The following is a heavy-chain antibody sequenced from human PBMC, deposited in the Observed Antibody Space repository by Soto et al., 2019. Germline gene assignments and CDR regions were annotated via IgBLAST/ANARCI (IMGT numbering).Heavy chain of an antibody. V-gene: IGHV1-18*04. Sequence: QVQLVQSGAEVKKPGASVKVSCKASGYTFTSYGISWVRQAPGQGLEWMGWISAYNGNTNYAQKLQGRVTMNTDTSTSTAYMELRSLRSDDTAVYSCARDSPMPLLPDAFDIWGQGTMVTVSS. D-gene: IGHD2-2*01. CDR3: ARDSPMPLLPDAFDI. CDR1: GYTFTSYG. J-gene: IGHJ3*02. CDR2: ISAYNGNT.